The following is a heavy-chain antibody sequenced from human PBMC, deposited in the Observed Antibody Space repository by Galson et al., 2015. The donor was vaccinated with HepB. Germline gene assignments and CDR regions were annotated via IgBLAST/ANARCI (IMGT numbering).Heavy chain of an antibody. J-gene: IGHJ5*02. CDR2: ISYDGRNH. D-gene: IGHD6-19*01. V-gene: IGHV3-30*03. CDR1: GSTLSKYD. CDR3: TTDVYFSSYWSWIDP. Sequence: SLRLSCADSGSTLSKYDMHWVRQAPGKGLEWVAVISYDGRNHNHADSVKGRFTISRDNSKNTLYLQMSSLRPEDTAVYYCTTDVYFSSYWSWIDPWGQGTLVTVSS.